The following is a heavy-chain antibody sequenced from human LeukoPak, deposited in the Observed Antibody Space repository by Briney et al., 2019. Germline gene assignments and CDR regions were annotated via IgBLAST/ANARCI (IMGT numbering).Heavy chain of an antibody. CDR2: ISYTGGT. D-gene: IGHD1-26*01. CDR1: GGSISSSTYY. CDR3: ARLPGGY. Sequence: SETLSLTCTVSGGSISSSTYYWGWIRQPPGKGLEWIGSISYTGGTYCSPSLKSRVTISVDTSRNQFSLKLSSVTAADTAVYYCARLPGGYWGQGTLVIVSS. V-gene: IGHV4-39*01. J-gene: IGHJ4*02.